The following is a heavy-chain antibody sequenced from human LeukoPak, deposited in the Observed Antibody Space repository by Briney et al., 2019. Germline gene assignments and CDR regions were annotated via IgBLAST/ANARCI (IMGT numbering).Heavy chain of an antibody. CDR1: GGSISSYY. CDR3: ARDKGWDLLGRRGPGYMDV. J-gene: IGHJ6*03. Sequence: SETLSLTCTVSGGSISSYYWTWIRQPPGKGLEWIGHIYYSGSTEYNPSLKSRVTISVDTSKNHFSLKLSSVTAADTAVYYCARDKGWDLLGRRGPGYMDVWGKGTTVTVSS. D-gene: IGHD1-26*01. CDR2: IYYSGST. V-gene: IGHV4-59*01.